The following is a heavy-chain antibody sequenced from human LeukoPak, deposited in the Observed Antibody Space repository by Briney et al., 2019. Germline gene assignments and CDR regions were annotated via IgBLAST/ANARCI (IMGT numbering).Heavy chain of an antibody. CDR3: STVTLGLDY. Sequence: SETLSLTCAVYGGSFGGYYWSWIRQPPGKGLEWIGEINHSGSTNYNPSLKSRVTISVDTSKNQFSLKLSSVTAADTAVYYCSTVTLGLDYWGQGTLVTVSS. CDR2: INHSGST. CDR1: GGSFGGYY. D-gene: IGHD4-17*01. J-gene: IGHJ4*02. V-gene: IGHV4-34*01.